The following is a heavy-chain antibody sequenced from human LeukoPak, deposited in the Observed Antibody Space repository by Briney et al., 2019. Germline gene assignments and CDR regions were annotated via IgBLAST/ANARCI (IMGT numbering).Heavy chain of an antibody. V-gene: IGHV3-7*01. D-gene: IGHD3-22*01. CDR2: INEGGSKK. CDR3: ARTPNYFESTGSFDY. Sequence: GGSLRLSCAASGFALSDNWMSWVGEAPGVGLEWVANINEGGSKKHYLDSVKGRFTISRDDAKNTVHLDMNSLTTEDTAVYYCARTPNYFESTGSFDYWGQGTLVIVSS. J-gene: IGHJ4*02. CDR1: GFALSDNW.